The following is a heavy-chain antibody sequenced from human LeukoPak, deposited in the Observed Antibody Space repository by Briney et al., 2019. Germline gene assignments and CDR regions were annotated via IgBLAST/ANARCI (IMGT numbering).Heavy chain of an antibody. V-gene: IGHV3-21*04. CDR1: GFTFSSYS. D-gene: IGHD3-10*01. J-gene: IGHJ4*02. CDR2: ISSSSSYI. CDR3: TRIPNYYYGSGSDLGY. Sequence: NSGGSLRLSCAASGFTFSSYSMNWVRQAPGKGLEWVSSISSSSSYIYYADSVKGRFTISRDNAKNSLYLQMNSLKTEDTAVYYCTRIPNYYYGSGSDLGYWGQGTLVTVSS.